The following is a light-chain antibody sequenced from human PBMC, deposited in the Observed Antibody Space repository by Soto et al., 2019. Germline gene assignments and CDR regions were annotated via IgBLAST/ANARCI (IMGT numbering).Light chain of an antibody. V-gene: IGLV3-1*01. CDR1: KLGDKF. Sequence: SYELTQPPSVSVSPGQTASITCSADKLGDKFAFWYQQKPGQSPVLVIYQDTKRPSRIPERFSGSNSGNTATLTISGTQALDVADYYCQAWDSNTAIFGGGTKLTV. CDR3: QAWDSNTAI. J-gene: IGLJ2*01. CDR2: QDT.